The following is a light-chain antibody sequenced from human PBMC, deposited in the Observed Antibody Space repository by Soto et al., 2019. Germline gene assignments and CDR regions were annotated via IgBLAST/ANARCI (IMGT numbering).Light chain of an antibody. V-gene: IGLV2-11*01. CDR2: DVY. J-gene: IGLJ3*02. CDR3: SSYAGGHVRV. CDR1: SSDV. Sequence: QSALTQSRSVSGSPGQSVTISCTGTSSDVSWYQHHPGKAPKLKIYDVYKRPSGVPDRFSGSKSGNTASLTISGLQAEDEADFYCSSYAGGHVRVFGGGTKVTVL.